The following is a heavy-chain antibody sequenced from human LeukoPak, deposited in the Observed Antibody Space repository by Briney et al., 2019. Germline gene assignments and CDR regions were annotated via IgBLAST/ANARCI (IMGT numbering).Heavy chain of an antibody. CDR1: GGSITSGTLY. D-gene: IGHD5/OR15-5a*01. V-gene: IGHV4-39*07. Sequence: PSETLSLTCTVSGGSITSGTLYWGWTRQPPGKGLEWIRTIHHSGSTSYNPPLQSRATISVDTSNNQFSLKLSSVTAADTAVYYCARAGILSTGDYFDPWGQGTLVTVSS. J-gene: IGHJ5*02. CDR2: IHHSGST. CDR3: ARAGILSTGDYFDP.